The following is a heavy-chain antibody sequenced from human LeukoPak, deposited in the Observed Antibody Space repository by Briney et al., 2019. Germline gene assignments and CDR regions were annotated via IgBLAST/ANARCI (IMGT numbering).Heavy chain of an antibody. Sequence: SETLSLTCTVSGDSISNYNWNWIRQPPGKGLEWIGYIYYRGNTNHNPSLKSRLTISADTSKSQFSLRVTSVTAADTAMYYCARARTRGNNWYFDYWGQGTVVIVSS. D-gene: IGHD1-1*01. CDR3: ARARTRGNNWYFDY. CDR1: GDSISNYN. CDR2: IYYRGNT. J-gene: IGHJ4*02. V-gene: IGHV4-59*01.